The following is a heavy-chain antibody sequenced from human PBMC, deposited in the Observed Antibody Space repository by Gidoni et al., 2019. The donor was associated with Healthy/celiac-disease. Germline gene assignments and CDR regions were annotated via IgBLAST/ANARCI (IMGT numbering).Heavy chain of an antibody. CDR3: ASIGAFDI. V-gene: IGHV3-11*06. CDR1: GFTFSDSY. J-gene: IGHJ3*02. Sequence: QVKLVESGGGWVKPGGSLRPSGAASGFTFSDSYMSMIRPAPGKGLGWVSSISSRSSYTNYADSVKGRFTISRDNATNSLYLQMNSLSAEDTAVYSCASIGAFDIWGQGTMVTVSS. D-gene: IGHD1-26*01. CDR2: ISSRSSYT.